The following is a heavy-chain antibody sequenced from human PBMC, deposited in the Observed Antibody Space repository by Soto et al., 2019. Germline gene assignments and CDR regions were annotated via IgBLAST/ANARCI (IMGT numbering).Heavy chain of an antibody. V-gene: IGHV3-30*18. D-gene: IGHD2-15*01. J-gene: IGHJ4*02. CDR2: ISYDGSNK. CDR3: AKGGVVVVAATDFDY. Sequence: GGSLRLSCAASGFTFSSYGMHWVRQAPGKGLEWVAVISYDGSNKYYADSVKGRFTISRDNSKNTLYLQMNSLRAEDTAVYYCAKGGVVVVAATDFDYWGQGTLVTVSS. CDR1: GFTFSSYG.